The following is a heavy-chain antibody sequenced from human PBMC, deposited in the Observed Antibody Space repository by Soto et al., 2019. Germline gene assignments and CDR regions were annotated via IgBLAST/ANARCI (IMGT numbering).Heavy chain of an antibody. V-gene: IGHV4-59*01. Sequence: SETLSLTCTVSGGSISSYYWSWIRQPPGKGLEWIGYIYYSGSTNYNPSLKSRVTISVDTSKNQFSLKLSSVTAADTAVYYCARFDYYDSGVYLVFGPKGGQGTLVPVPS. CDR1: GGSISSYY. CDR2: IYYSGST. J-gene: IGHJ4*02. D-gene: IGHD3-22*01. CDR3: ARFDYYDSGVYLVFGPK.